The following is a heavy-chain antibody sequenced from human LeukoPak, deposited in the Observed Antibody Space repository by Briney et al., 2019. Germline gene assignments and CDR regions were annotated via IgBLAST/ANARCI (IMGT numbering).Heavy chain of an antibody. CDR2: ISGSGGST. D-gene: IGHD3-22*01. V-gene: IGHV3-23*01. CDR3: AKSLIVVSLVDY. Sequence: GRSLRLSCAASGFTFSSYAMSWVRQAPGKGLEWVSAISGSGGSTYYADSVKGRFTISRDNSKNTLYLQMNSLRAEDTAVYYCAKSLIVVSLVDYWGQGTLVTVSS. CDR1: GFTFSSYA. J-gene: IGHJ4*02.